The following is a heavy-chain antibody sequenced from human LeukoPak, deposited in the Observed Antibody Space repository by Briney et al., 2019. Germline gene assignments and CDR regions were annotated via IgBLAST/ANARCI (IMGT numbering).Heavy chain of an antibody. V-gene: IGHV1-46*01. CDR1: GYTFTGYY. Sequence: ASVKVSCKASGYTFTGYYMHWVRQAPGQGLEWMGIINPSGGSTSYAQKFQGRVTMTRDTSTSTVYMELSGLRSEDTAVYYCARDQVAMANYYYYGMDVWGQGTTVTVSS. D-gene: IGHD5-12*01. CDR2: INPSGGST. J-gene: IGHJ6*02. CDR3: ARDQVAMANYYYYGMDV.